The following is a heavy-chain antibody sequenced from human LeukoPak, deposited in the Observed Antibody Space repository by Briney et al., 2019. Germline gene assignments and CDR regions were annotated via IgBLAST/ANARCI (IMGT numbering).Heavy chain of an antibody. V-gene: IGHV3-53*01. Sequence: GGSLRLSCAASGLTVNNNYMNWVRQAPGKGLEWVSALYIGGNTYYADSVRGRFTISRDNSKNTLYLQMNSLRAEDTAIYYCMTAAGYNFGQYWGQGTLVTVSS. CDR3: MTAAGYNFGQY. J-gene: IGHJ4*02. D-gene: IGHD5-18*01. CDR2: LYIGGNT. CDR1: GLTVNNNY.